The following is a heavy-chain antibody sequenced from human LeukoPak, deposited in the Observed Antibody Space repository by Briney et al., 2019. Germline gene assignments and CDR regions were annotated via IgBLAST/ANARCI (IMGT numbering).Heavy chain of an antibody. D-gene: IGHD3-22*01. CDR2: INPNSGGT. Sequence: ASVEVSCKASGYTFTGYYMHWVRQARGQGLEWMGWINPNSGGTNYAQKFQGRVTMTRDTSISTVYMELSRLRSDDTAVYYCARDPSAYYAPTEGLDWGQGTLVTVSS. J-gene: IGHJ4*02. CDR3: ARDPSAYYAPTEGLD. V-gene: IGHV1-2*02. CDR1: GYTFTGYY.